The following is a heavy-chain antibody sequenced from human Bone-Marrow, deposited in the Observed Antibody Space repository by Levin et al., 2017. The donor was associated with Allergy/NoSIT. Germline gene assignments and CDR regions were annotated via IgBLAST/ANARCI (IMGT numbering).Heavy chain of an antibody. CDR1: GASINGYY. CDR3: ARQTSDQAFGV. J-gene: IGHJ3*01. D-gene: IGHD1-14*01. V-gene: IGHV4-59*01. CDR2: ISYSGST. Sequence: PSETLSLTCTVSGASINGYYWSWIRQPPGKGLEWIASISYSGSTNYNPSLKSRVTISVDTSKNQFSLRLSSVTAADTAVYYCARQTSDQAFGVWGQGTVVTVSS.